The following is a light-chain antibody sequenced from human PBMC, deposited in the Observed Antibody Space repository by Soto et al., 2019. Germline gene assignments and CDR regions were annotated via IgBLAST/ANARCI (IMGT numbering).Light chain of an antibody. CDR2: SDD. V-gene: IGLV1-44*01. CDR1: RSNIGSNN. J-gene: IGLJ1*01. CDR3: AAWDDSLNGVYV. Sequence: SVLTQPPSPSGTPGQRVTISCSRSRSNIGSNNVYWYQQLPGTAPKLLIYSDDKRPSGVPDRFSGSKSGTSASLAISGLQSEDEADYYCAAWDDSLNGVYVFGPGTKGTVL.